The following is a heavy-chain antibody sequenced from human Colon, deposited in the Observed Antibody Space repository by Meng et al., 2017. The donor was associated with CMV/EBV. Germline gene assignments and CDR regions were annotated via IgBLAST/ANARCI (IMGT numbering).Heavy chain of an antibody. V-gene: IGHV4-39*01. CDR3: GRWGSVVVSLAHFDY. CDR1: GGSISSTNYY. CDR2: VYYNGDT. Sequence: SETLSLTCTVSGGSISSTNYYWVWVRQPPGKGLEWIASVYYNGDTYYNPSLKSRVTVSADTSRNQFFLNLRSVIAADTAVYYCGRWGSVVVSLAHFDYWGQGNLVTVSS. D-gene: IGHD2-2*01. J-gene: IGHJ4*02.